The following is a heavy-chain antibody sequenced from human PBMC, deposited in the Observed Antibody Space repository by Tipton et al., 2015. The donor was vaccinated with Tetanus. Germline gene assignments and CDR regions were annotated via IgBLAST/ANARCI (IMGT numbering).Heavy chain of an antibody. CDR2: VSSDGSKK. D-gene: IGHD2-21*02. Sequence: SLRLSCAVSGLTFSTSGYHWVRQAPGKGLEWVAFVSSDGSKKYYADSVKGRITISRDNSKNTVSLQMNRLRPEDTAVYYCAKDLAAYCGGDCFSFDYWGQGTLVTVSS. CDR3: AKDLAAYCGGDCFSFDY. CDR1: GLTFSTSG. V-gene: IGHV3-30*18. J-gene: IGHJ4*02.